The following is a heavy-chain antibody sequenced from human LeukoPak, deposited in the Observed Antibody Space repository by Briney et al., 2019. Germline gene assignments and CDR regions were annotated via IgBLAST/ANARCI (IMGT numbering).Heavy chain of an antibody. J-gene: IGHJ5*02. CDR3: AKDSTHGSGSSFANRINWFDP. V-gene: IGHV3-23*01. Sequence: PGGSLRLSCAASGFTFSSYAMSWVRQAPGKGLEWVSAISGSGGSTYYADSVKGRFTISRDNSKNTLYLQMNSLRAEDTAVYYCAKDSTHGSGSSFANRINWFDPWGQGTLVTVSS. CDR2: ISGSGGST. D-gene: IGHD3-10*01. CDR1: GFTFSSYA.